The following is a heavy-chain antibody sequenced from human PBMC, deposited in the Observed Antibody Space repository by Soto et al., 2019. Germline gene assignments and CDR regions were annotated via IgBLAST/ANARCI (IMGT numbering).Heavy chain of an antibody. CDR2: VSSGSGYI. CDR1: GFKFSSYI. V-gene: IGHV3-21*01. CDR3: AREESDTFDY. Sequence: EVQLVESGGGLVKPGGSLRLSCAASGFKFSSYIMNWVRQAPGKGLEWVSSVSSGSGYISYADSVKGRFTVSRDNAKNSVYLQMNSVRVEDTAIYFCAREESDTFDYWGQGTLVSVSS. J-gene: IGHJ4*02.